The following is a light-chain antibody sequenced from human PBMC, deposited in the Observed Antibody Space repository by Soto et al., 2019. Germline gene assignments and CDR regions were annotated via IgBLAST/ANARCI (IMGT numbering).Light chain of an antibody. CDR3: QHLNAFPHVT. V-gene: IGKV1-9*01. Sequence: IQLTQSPSSLSASIGDRVTITCRASRDISDSLAWYQQESGKAPKLLIFAASSLHIGVPSRFSGSGSGTIFTLTISSLQPEDFATYYCQHLNAFPHVTFGPGTKVEIK. CDR1: RDISDS. J-gene: IGKJ3*01. CDR2: AAS.